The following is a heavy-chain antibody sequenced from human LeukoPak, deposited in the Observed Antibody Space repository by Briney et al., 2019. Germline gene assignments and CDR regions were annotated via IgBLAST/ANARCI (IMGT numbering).Heavy chain of an antibody. CDR3: ARYNGYLFDY. CDR2: INHSGST. CDR1: GGSFSGYY. D-gene: IGHD5-12*01. V-gene: IGHV4-34*01. Sequence: PSETLSLTCAVYGGSFSGYYWSWIRQPPGKGLEWIGEINHSGSTNYNPSLKSRVTISVDTSKNQFSLKLSSVTAADTAVYYCARYNGYLFDYWGQGTLVTVCS. J-gene: IGHJ4*02.